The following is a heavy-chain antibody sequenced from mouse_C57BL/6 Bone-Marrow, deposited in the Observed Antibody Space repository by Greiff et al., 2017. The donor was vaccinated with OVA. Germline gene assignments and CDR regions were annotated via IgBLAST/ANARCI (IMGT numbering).Heavy chain of an antibody. D-gene: IGHD1-1*01. V-gene: IGHV10-1*01. CDR2: IRSKSNNYAT. Sequence: EVQRVESGGGLVQPKGSLKLSCAASGFSFNTYAMNWVRQAPGKGLEWVARIRSKSNNYATYYADSVKDRFTISRDDSESMLYLQMNNLKTEDTAMYYCVRHDYYGSSRAMDYWGQGTSVTVSS. CDR1: GFSFNTYA. J-gene: IGHJ4*01. CDR3: VRHDYYGSSRAMDY.